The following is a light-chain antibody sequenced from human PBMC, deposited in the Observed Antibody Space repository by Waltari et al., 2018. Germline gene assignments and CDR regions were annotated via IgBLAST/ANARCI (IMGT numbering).Light chain of an antibody. J-gene: IGKJ3*01. Sequence: EIVLTQSPGTLSLSPGERATLSCRASQSVSSAYLAWYQQKPGQAPRLLIYGASSRVTGIPDRFSGSGSGTDFTLTISRLEPEDFAVYYCQQYGSSSFTFGPGTKVEIK. CDR2: GAS. V-gene: IGKV3-20*01. CDR3: QQYGSSSFT. CDR1: QSVSSAY.